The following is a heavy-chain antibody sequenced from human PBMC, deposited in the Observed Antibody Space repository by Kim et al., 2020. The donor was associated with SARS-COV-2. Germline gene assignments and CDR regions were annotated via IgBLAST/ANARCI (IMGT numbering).Heavy chain of an antibody. Sequence: SVKGRFTISRDNAKNSLYLQRNSLRAEDTAVYYCARDHMEGGNINYGMDVWGQGTTVTVSS. D-gene: IGHD2-15*01. CDR3: ARDHMEGGNINYGMDV. J-gene: IGHJ6*02. V-gene: IGHV3-11*06.